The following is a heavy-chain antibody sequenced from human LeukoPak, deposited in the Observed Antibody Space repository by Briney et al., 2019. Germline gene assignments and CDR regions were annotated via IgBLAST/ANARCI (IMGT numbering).Heavy chain of an antibody. Sequence: SAKVSFKASGGTFSSYAISWVRQAPGQGLEWMGRIIPILGIANYAQKFQGRVTITADKSTSTAYMELSSLRSEDTAVYYCARAQSYSSSSTRLYYYYYGMDVWGQGTTVTVSS. CDR3: ARAQSYSSSSTRLYYYYYGMDV. V-gene: IGHV1-69*04. D-gene: IGHD6-6*01. CDR1: GGTFSSYA. CDR2: IIPILGIA. J-gene: IGHJ6*02.